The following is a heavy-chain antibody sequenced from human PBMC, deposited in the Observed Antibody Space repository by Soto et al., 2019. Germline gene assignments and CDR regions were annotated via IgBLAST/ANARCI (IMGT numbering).Heavy chain of an antibody. Sequence: EVQLVKSGGGSIQAGGSLRLSCAASGFSFSSYFMAWVRQAPGEGLVSVSHVPGDGSRASYADSVRGRFTISRDNAKNTLYLQMDSLRDEDTAIYYCARENWYSLDVWGQGTTVTVSS. D-gene: IGHD1-26*01. CDR1: GFSFSSYF. V-gene: IGHV3-74*01. CDR2: VPGDGSRA. J-gene: IGHJ6*02. CDR3: ARENWYSLDV.